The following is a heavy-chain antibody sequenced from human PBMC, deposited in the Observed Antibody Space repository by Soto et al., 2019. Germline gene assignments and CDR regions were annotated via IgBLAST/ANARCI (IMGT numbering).Heavy chain of an antibody. CDR1: GVXVSSKIAA. Sequence: XLSLTFAISGVXVSSKIAAWNWSRQSASRGLEWLGRTDYRSKWYTDYAVYVKSRITINTDTSKNQFSMNLKSVPPEDTAVYYCTRALSGSYDSWGQGTLGTVSS. V-gene: IGHV6-1*01. CDR2: TDYRSKWYT. D-gene: IGHD1-26*01. CDR3: TRALSGSYDS. J-gene: IGHJ5*01.